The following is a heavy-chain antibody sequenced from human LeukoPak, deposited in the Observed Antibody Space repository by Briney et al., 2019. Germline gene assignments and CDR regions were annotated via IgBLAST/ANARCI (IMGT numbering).Heavy chain of an antibody. CDR3: AKSMTLQWRGFSDL. CDR2: ISDSGANT. Sequence: GGSLRLSCAASGFTFSTYAMSWVRQAPGKGLEWVSTISDSGANTYYADSVRGRFTISRDNSKNTLYLQKNSLRADDTAIYYCAKSMTLQWRGFSDLWGRGTHVTVSS. J-gene: IGHJ2*01. D-gene: IGHD6-19*01. V-gene: IGHV3-23*01. CDR1: GFTFSTYA.